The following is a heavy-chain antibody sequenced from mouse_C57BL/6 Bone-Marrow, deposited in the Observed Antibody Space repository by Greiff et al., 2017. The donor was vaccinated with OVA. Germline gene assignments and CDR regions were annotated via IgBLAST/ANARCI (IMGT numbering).Heavy chain of an antibody. Sequence: QVQLKQPGAELVMPGASVQLSCKASGYTFTSYWMHWVKQRPGQGLEWIGEIDPSDSYTNYNQKFKGKSTLTVDKSSSTAYMQLSSLTSEDSAVYYCASGYYFDYWGQGTTLTVSS. V-gene: IGHV1-69*01. CDR2: IDPSDSYT. J-gene: IGHJ2*01. CDR1: GYTFTSYW. CDR3: ASGYYFDY.